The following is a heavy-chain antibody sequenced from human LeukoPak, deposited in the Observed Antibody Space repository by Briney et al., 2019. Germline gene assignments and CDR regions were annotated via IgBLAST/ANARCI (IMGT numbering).Heavy chain of an antibody. V-gene: IGHV4-61*02. CDR1: GGSMSSGSYY. CDR2: IYTSGST. Sequence: PSETLSLTCTVSGGSMSSGSYYWSWIRQPAGEGLEWIGRIYTSGSTNYNPSLKSRVTISVDTSKNQFSLKLSSVTAADTAVYYCARGVAIFGVVPYADYWGQGTLVTVSS. CDR3: ARGVAIFGVVPYADY. D-gene: IGHD3-3*01. J-gene: IGHJ4*02.